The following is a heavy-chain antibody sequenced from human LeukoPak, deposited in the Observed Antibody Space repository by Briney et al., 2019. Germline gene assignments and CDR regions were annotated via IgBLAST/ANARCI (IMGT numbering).Heavy chain of an antibody. CDR2: IHYSGST. Sequence: SETLTLTCTVSGGSISTYYWSWIRQPPGKGLEWIAYIHYSGSTNYNPSLKSRVTISEDTSKNQFSLRLRSVTAADTAVYYCARTLSTYCGHYFDYWGQETLVTVSS. CDR3: ARTLSTYCGHYFDY. CDR1: GGSISTYY. J-gene: IGHJ4*02. D-gene: IGHD2/OR15-2a*01. V-gene: IGHV4-59*01.